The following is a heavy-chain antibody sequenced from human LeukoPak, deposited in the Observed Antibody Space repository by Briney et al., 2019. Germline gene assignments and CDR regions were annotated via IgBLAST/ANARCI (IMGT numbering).Heavy chain of an antibody. D-gene: IGHD3-10*01. V-gene: IGHV1-2*02. J-gene: IGHJ5*02. Sequence: ASVKVSCKASGYTFSDYYLFWVRQAPGQGLEWMGWINPNTGDTKYGQKFQGRVTLTRDTSIRTTYMELSSLRSDDTAVYYCAISYYYGSGSPNWFDPWGQGTLVTVSS. CDR3: AISYYYGSGSPNWFDP. CDR2: INPNTGDT. CDR1: GYTFSDYY.